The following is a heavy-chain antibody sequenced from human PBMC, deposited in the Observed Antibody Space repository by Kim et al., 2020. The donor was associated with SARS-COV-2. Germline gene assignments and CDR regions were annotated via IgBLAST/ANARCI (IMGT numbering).Heavy chain of an antibody. Sequence: YYAESVKGRFTIPRDTAKTSLYLQMNSLRAEETAVYYCARAPTWGYYFDYWGQGTLVTVSS. V-gene: IGHV3-21*01. J-gene: IGHJ4*02. D-gene: IGHD1-26*01. CDR3: ARAPTWGYYFDY.